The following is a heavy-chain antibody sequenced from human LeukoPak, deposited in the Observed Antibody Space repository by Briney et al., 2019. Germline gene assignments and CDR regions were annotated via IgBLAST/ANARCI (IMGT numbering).Heavy chain of an antibody. D-gene: IGHD3-22*01. J-gene: IGHJ3*02. Sequence: SVKVSCKASGGSFTFTSHAISWVRQAPGQGLEWVGGLITIYGSANYAQKFQGRVTITSDESTRTVYMELSSLRPEDSAVYYCAGFFYDNSGDAFDIWGQGTMVTVSS. CDR3: AGFFYDNSGDAFDI. CDR2: LITIYGSA. V-gene: IGHV1-69*13. CDR1: GGSFTFTSHA.